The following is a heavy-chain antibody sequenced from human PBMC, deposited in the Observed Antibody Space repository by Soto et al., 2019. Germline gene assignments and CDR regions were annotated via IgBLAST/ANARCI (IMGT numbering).Heavy chain of an antibody. CDR1: GGSFSGYY. V-gene: IGHV4-34*01. CDR3: ARGRVGRITMVRGVPHFDY. Sequence: SETLSLTCAVYGGSFSGYYWSWIRQPPGKGLEWIGEINHSGSTNYNPSLKSRVTISVDTSKNQFSLKLSSVTAADTAVYYCARGRVGRITMVRGVPHFDYWGQGTLVTVSS. D-gene: IGHD3-10*01. J-gene: IGHJ4*02. CDR2: INHSGST.